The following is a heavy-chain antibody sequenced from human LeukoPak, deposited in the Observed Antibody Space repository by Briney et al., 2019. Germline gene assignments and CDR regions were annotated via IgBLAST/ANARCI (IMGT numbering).Heavy chain of an antibody. CDR3: AKDLWFGELLPHAFDI. CDR2: ISWNSGSI. CDR1: GFTFDDYA. V-gene: IGHV3-9*01. J-gene: IGHJ3*02. Sequence: PGGSLRLSCAASGFTFDDYAMHWVRQAPGKGLEWVSGISWNSGSIGYADSVKGRFTISRDNAKNSLYLQMNSLRAEDTALYYCAKDLWFGELLPHAFDIWGQGTMVTVSS. D-gene: IGHD3-10*01.